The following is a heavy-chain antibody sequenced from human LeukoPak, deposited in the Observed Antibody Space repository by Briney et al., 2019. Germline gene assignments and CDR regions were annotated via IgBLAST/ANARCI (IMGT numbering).Heavy chain of an antibody. Sequence: PSETLSLTCAVYGGSFSGYYWSWIRQPPGKGLEWIGEINHSGSTNYNPSLKSRVTISVDTSKNQFSLKLSSVTAADTAVYYCARRSRVIGLGVIGYYYYYYMDVWGKGTTVTVSS. J-gene: IGHJ6*03. CDR1: GGSFSGYY. V-gene: IGHV4-34*01. D-gene: IGHD2-21*01. CDR2: INHSGST. CDR3: ARRSRVIGLGVIGYYYYYYMDV.